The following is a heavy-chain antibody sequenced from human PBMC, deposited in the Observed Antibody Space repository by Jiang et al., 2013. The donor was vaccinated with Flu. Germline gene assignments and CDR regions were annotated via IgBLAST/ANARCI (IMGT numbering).Heavy chain of an antibody. D-gene: IGHD3-10*01. CDR1: GFTFSSYA. J-gene: IGHJ6*01. CDR3: ASSIGLYGSGSYYNYGMDV. CDR2: ISYDGSNK. Sequence: VQLLESGGGVVQPGRSLRLSCAASGFTFSSYAMHWVRQAPGKGLEWVAVISYDGSNKYYADSVKGRFTISRDNSKNTLYLQMNSLRAEDTAVYYCASSIGLYGSGSYYNYGMDV. V-gene: IGHV3-30*04.